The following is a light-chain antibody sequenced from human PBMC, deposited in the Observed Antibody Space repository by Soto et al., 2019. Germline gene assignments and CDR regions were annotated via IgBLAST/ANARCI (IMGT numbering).Light chain of an antibody. Sequence: DIQMTQSPSTLSASVGDTVTITCRASESISIWLAWYQQKPGQAPNLLINKASTLQSEVPSRFSGSGSGTEFTLTITSLQPDDFGVYYCQQYKSSPTFGQGTKVDIK. CDR2: KAS. V-gene: IGKV1-5*03. CDR1: ESISIW. CDR3: QQYKSSPT. J-gene: IGKJ1*01.